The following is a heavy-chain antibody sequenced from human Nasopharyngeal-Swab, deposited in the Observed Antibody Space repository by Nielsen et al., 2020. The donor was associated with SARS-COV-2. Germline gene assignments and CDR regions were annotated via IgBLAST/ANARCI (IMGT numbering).Heavy chain of an antibody. Sequence: ASVKVSCKASGYTFTSYAMHWVRQAPGQRLEWMGWINAGNGNTKYSQKFQGRVTITRDTSASTAYMELSSLRSEDTAVYYCARDSVRGGSYRGGFDYWGQGTLVPVSS. CDR2: INAGNGNT. J-gene: IGHJ4*02. CDR3: ARDSVRGGSYRGGFDY. CDR1: GYTFTSYA. V-gene: IGHV1-3*01. D-gene: IGHD1-26*01.